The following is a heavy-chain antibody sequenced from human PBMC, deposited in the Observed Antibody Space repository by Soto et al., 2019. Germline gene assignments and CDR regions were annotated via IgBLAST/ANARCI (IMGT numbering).Heavy chain of an antibody. CDR2: IYHSGST. J-gene: IGHJ6*02. V-gene: IGHV4-4*02. CDR1: GGSISSSHW. D-gene: IGHD2-21*02. Sequence: QVHLQESGPGLVNPSRTLTLTCAVSGGSISSSHWWGWVRQAPGKGLEWIGEIYHSGSTNYNPSLKSRITMSVDKSMNQFSVNLSSVTAADTAVYYCVRDADETAIVPAPWLVWGRGTMVTVSS. CDR3: VRDADETAIVPAPWLV.